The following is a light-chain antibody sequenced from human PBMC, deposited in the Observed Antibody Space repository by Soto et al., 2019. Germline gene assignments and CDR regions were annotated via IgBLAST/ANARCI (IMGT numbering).Light chain of an antibody. J-gene: IGKJ1*01. V-gene: IGKV1-5*01. CDR2: DAS. CDR1: QGISNW. CDR3: QQFRGT. Sequence: DIQMTQSPSTLSASVGDRFTITCRASQGISNWLAWYQQKPGKAPKLLIYDASTLESGVPSRFSGSGSGTEFTLTISSLLPDDFATYYCQQFRGTFGQGTKVEIE.